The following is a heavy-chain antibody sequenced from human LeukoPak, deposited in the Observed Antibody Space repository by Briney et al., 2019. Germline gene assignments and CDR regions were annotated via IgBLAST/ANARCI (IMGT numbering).Heavy chain of an antibody. J-gene: IGHJ4*02. CDR3: ARDQYSYAHAAH. CDR1: GFTFSSHW. V-gene: IGHV3-66*01. D-gene: IGHD5-18*01. Sequence: GGSLRLSCAASGFTFSSHWMYWVRQAPGKGLEWVSVIYSGGTTYYADSVKGRFTISRDNSKNTLHLQMNSLRAEDTAVYYCARDQYSYAHAAHWGQGTLVTVSS. CDR2: IYSGGTT.